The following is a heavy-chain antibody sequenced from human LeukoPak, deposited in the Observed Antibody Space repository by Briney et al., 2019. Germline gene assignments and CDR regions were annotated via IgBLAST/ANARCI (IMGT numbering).Heavy chain of an antibody. CDR2: ISSSGSTI. D-gene: IGHD3-22*01. CDR1: GFTFSSYE. J-gene: IGHJ4*02. Sequence: GGSLRLSCAASGFTFSSYEMNWVRQAPGKGLEWVSYISSSGSTIYYADSVKGRFTISRDNAKNSLYLQMNSLRAEDTAVYYCARVGGGYYRGFDYWGQGTLVTVSS. CDR3: ARVGGGYYRGFDY. V-gene: IGHV3-48*03.